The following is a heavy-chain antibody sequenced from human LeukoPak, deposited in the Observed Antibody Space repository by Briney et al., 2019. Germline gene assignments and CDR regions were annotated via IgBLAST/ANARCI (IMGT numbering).Heavy chain of an antibody. CDR2: INPSGGST. J-gene: IGHJ4*02. CDR3: ARDRVSSGYYFYY. D-gene: IGHD3-22*01. V-gene: IGHV1-46*01. CDR1: GYTFTNYY. Sequence: ASVKVSCKASGYTFTNYYMHWVRQAPGQGLEWVGVINPSGGSTSYAQKFQGRVSMTRDTSTSTAYMELGSLRSENTAVYYCARDRVSSGYYFYYWGQGTLITVSS.